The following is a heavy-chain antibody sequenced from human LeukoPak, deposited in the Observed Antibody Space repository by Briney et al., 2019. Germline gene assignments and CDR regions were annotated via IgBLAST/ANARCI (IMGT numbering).Heavy chain of an antibody. CDR2: IIPIFGTA. J-gene: IGHJ5*02. V-gene: IGHV1-69*06. Sequence: ASVKVSCKASGGTFSSYANSWVQQAPGQGLEWMGGIIPIFGTANYAQKFQGRVTITADKSTSTAYMELSSLRSEDTAVYYCARDIDYTVTTEERWFDPWGQGTLVTVSS. D-gene: IGHD4-17*01. CDR1: GGTFSSYA. CDR3: ARDIDYTVTTEERWFDP.